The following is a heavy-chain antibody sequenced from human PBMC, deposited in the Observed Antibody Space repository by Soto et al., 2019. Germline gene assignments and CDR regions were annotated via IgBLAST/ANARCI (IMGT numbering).Heavy chain of an antibody. CDR1: GFTFGSHS. D-gene: IGHD6-19*01. Sequence: HPGGSLRLSCTDSGFTFGSHSMFWVRQAPGKGLEWVSAISGSGGSTYYADSVKGRFTISRDNSKNTLYLQMNSLRAEDTAVYYCAKEIAVAGPSFDYWGQGTLVTVSS. CDR3: AKEIAVAGPSFDY. J-gene: IGHJ4*02. V-gene: IGHV3-23*01. CDR2: ISGSGGST.